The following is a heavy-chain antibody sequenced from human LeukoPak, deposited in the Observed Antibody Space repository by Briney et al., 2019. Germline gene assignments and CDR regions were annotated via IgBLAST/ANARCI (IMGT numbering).Heavy chain of an antibody. CDR2: IYHSGST. CDR1: GGSISSGGYY. Sequence: SSETLSLTCTVSGGSISSGGYYWSWIRQPPGKGLEWIGYIYHSGSTYYNPSLKSRVTISVDRSKNQFSLKLSSVTAADTAVYYCARVGYGYRDFDYWGQGTLVTVSS. CDR3: ARVGYGYRDFDY. V-gene: IGHV4-30-2*01. D-gene: IGHD5-18*01. J-gene: IGHJ4*02.